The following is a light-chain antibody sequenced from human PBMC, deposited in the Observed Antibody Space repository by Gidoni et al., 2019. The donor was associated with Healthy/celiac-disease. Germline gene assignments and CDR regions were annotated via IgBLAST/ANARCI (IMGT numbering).Light chain of an antibody. CDR3: QQCYSTPLT. J-gene: IGKJ1*01. CDR1: KSISSY. Sequence: IQMTQYPSSLSASVGDRFTITWRASKSISSYLNWYQQKPGKAPQLLIYAATSFQSGVPSRFSGSGSGTDFTLTISLLQPEDFATYYFQQCYSTPLTFXPXTKVEIK. V-gene: IGKV1-39*01. CDR2: AAT.